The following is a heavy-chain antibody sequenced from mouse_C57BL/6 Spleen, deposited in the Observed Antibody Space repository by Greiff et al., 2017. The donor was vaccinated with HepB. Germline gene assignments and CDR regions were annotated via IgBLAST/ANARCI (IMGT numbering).Heavy chain of an antibody. CDR1: GYTFTSYW. D-gene: IGHD2-4*01. CDR2: IDPSDSYT. Sequence: QVQLQQPGAELVRPGTSVKLSCTASGYTFTSYWMHWVKQRPGQGLEWIGVIDPSDSYTNYNQKFKGKATLTVDTSSSTAYMQLSSLTSEDSAVYYCARFYDYDERFDYWGQGTTLTVSS. J-gene: IGHJ2*01. CDR3: ARFYDYDERFDY. V-gene: IGHV1-59*01.